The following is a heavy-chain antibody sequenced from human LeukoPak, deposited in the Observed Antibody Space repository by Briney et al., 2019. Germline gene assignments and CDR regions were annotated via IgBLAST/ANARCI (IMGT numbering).Heavy chain of an antibody. J-gene: IGHJ4*02. D-gene: IGHD6-13*01. Sequence: GGSLRLSCAASGFTFSSYSMNWVRQAPGKGLEWVSSISSSSSYIYYADSVKGRFTISRDNAKNSLYLQMNSLRAEDTAVYYCARAYSSSWYVGPVDYWGQGTLVTVSS. CDR3: ARAYSSSWYVGPVDY. CDR2: ISSSSSYI. CDR1: GFTFSSYS. V-gene: IGHV3-21*01.